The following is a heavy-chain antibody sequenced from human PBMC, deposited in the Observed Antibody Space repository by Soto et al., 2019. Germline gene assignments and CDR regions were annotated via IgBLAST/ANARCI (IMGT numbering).Heavy chain of an antibody. J-gene: IGHJ4*02. D-gene: IGHD2-2*01. CDR1: GGSFSGYY. CDR3: ARFSAIPAAPFDY. V-gene: IGHV4-34*01. Sequence: SETLSLTCAVYGGSFSGYYWSWIRQPPGKGLEWIGEINHSGSTNYNPSLKSRVTISVDTSKNQFSLKLSSVTAADTAVYYCARFSAIPAAPFDYWGQGTLVTVSS. CDR2: INHSGST.